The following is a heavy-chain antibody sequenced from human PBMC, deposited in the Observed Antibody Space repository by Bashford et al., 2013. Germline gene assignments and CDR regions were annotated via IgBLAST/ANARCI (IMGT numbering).Heavy chain of an antibody. CDR2: ISASGDST. CDR1: GFTFSSHF. J-gene: IGHJ4*02. V-gene: IGHV3-23*01. Sequence: GSLRLSCATSGFTFSSHFMNWVRQAPGKGLEWIAGISASGDSTSRADSLKVASVTAADTAVYYCARVAGLMKVDDDTFFFDSWGQGTLVTVSS. D-gene: IGHD3-10*01. CDR3: S.